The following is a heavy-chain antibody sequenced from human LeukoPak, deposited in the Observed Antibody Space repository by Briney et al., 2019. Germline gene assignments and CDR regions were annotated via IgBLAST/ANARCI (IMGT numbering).Heavy chain of an antibody. CDR2: ISGSGGST. J-gene: IGHJ4*02. D-gene: IGHD1-26*01. V-gene: IGHV3-23*01. CDR1: GFTFSSYA. CDR3: AKDVRRWDPVGGPHTKS. Sequence: GGSLRLSCAASGFTFSSYAMSWVRQAPGKGLEWVSAISGSGGSTYYADSVKGRFTISRDNSKNTLYLQMNSLRAEDTAVYYCAKDVRRWDPVGGPHTKSWGQGTLVTVSS.